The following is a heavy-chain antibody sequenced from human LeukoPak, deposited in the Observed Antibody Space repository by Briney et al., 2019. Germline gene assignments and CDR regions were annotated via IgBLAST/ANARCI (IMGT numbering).Heavy chain of an antibody. V-gene: IGHV4-30-4*01. CDR1: GGSISSGDYY. CDR2: IYYSGST. CDR3: ARVSGGFWSGYSNWFDP. J-gene: IGHJ5*02. Sequence: PSETLSLTCTVSGGSISSGDYYWSWIRQPPGKGLEWIGYIYYSGSTYYNPSLKSRVTISVDTSKSQFSLKLSSVTAADTAVYYCARVSGGFWSGYSNWFDPWGQGTLVTVSS. D-gene: IGHD3-3*01.